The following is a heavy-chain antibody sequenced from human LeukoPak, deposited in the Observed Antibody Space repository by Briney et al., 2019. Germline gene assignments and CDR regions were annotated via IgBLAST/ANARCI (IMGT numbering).Heavy chain of an antibody. J-gene: IGHJ4*02. Sequence: GGSLRLSCAASGFTFSSYAMSWVRQAPGKGLEWVSAISGSGGSTYYADSVKGRFTISRDNAKNSLYLQMNSLRAEDTALYYCARVSDISVAAYFDYWGQGTLVTVSS. D-gene: IGHD6-19*01. CDR2: ISGSGGST. V-gene: IGHV3-23*01. CDR1: GFTFSSYA. CDR3: ARVSDISVAAYFDY.